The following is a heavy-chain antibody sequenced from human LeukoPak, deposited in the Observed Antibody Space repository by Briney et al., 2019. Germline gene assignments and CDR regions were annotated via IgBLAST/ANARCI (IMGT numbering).Heavy chain of an antibody. CDR3: ARDPSYYGSGSYQNYYFDY. J-gene: IGHJ4*02. Sequence: SETLSLTCAVSGYSISSGYYWGWIRPPPGKGREGIGSIYHSGSTYYNPSLKSRVTISVDTSKNQFSLKLSSVTAADTAVYYCARDPSYYGSGSYQNYYFDYWGQGTLVTVSS. D-gene: IGHD3-10*01. CDR1: GYSISSGYY. CDR2: IYHSGST. V-gene: IGHV4-38-2*02.